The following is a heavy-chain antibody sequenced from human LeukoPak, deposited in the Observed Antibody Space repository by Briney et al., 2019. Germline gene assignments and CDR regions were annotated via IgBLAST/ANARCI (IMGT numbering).Heavy chain of an antibody. D-gene: IGHD6-19*01. Sequence: GGSLRLSCAASGFTLSSHAMRWVRQAPGKGLEWISVINNSGGSTHYADSVKGRFTISRDNSKSTLYLQMNSLRAEDTAVYYCAKGVTSGWRTFDYWGQGTLVTVSS. V-gene: IGHV3-23*01. CDR1: GFTLSSHA. CDR3: AKGVTSGWRTFDY. J-gene: IGHJ4*01. CDR2: INNSGGST.